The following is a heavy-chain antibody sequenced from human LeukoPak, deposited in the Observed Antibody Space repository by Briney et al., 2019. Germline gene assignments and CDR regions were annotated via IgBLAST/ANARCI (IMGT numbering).Heavy chain of an antibody. J-gene: IGHJ4*02. Sequence: SQTLSLTCAISGDSVSSTSAAWDWLRQSPSRGLEWLGRTYYRSKWHSGYAVSVKSRIIIKADTSRNHFSLQLDSVTPEDTAVYYCARDTAAGGSDFDYWGQGTLVTVSS. CDR2: TYYRSKWHS. D-gene: IGHD6-13*01. CDR3: ARDTAAGGSDFDY. V-gene: IGHV6-1*01. CDR1: GDSVSSTSAA.